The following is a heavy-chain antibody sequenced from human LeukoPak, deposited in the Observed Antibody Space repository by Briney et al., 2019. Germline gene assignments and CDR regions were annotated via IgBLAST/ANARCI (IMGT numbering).Heavy chain of an antibody. V-gene: IGHV1-8*03. CDR3: ARCIAVAGSAGDAFDI. CDR2: MNPKSGNT. J-gene: IGHJ3*02. D-gene: IGHD6-19*01. CDR1: GYTFSNYD. Sequence: GASVKVSCKASGYTFSNYDITWVRQATGQGLEWMGWMNPKSGNTDYAQKFQGRVTITRNTSISTAYMELNSLTSEDTAVYYCARCIAVAGSAGDAFDIWGQGTMVTVSS.